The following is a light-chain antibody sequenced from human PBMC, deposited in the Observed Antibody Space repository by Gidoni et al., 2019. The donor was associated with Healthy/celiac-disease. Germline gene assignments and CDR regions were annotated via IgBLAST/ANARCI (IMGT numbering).Light chain of an antibody. Sequence: PGQSITISCTGTSSDVGGYNYVSWYQQHPGKAPKLMIYEVSNRPSGVSNRFSGSKSGNTASLTISGLQAEDEADYYCSSYTSSSTLVVFGGGTKLTVL. J-gene: IGLJ2*01. CDR2: EVS. CDR1: SSDVGGYNY. V-gene: IGLV2-14*01. CDR3: SSYTSSSTLVV.